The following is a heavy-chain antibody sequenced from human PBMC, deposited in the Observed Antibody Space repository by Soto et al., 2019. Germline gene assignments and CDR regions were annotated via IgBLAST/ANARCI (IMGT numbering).Heavy chain of an antibody. V-gene: IGHV3-21*01. J-gene: IGHJ4*02. CDR2: ISSSSSYI. Sequence: GKGLEWVSSISSSSSYIYYADSVKGRFTISRDNAKNSLYLQMNSLRAEDTAVYYCARVRPPGLVPDYWRQGTPVTVSS. CDR3: ARVRPPGLVPDY.